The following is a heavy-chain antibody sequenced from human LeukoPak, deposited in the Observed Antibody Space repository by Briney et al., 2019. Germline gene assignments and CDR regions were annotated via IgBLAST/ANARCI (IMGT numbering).Heavy chain of an antibody. D-gene: IGHD1-1*01. J-gene: IGHJ4*02. CDR1: GFTFSSYA. CDR2: ISYDGSNK. CDR3: ARATGTWYFDY. Sequence: PGGSLRLSCAASGFTFSSYAMHWVRQAPGKGLEWVAVISYDGSNKYYADSVKGRFTISRENAKNSLYLQMNSLRAGDTAVYYCARATGTWYFDYWGQGTLVTVSS. V-gene: IGHV3-30*14.